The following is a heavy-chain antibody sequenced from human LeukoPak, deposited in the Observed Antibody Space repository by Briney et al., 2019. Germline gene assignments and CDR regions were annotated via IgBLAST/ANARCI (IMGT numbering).Heavy chain of an antibody. J-gene: IGHJ4*02. V-gene: IGHV1-46*01. CDR1: GYTFTSYY. D-gene: IGHD3-10*01. CDR3: AASFLRGDY. Sequence: ASVTVSCTASGYTFTSYYMHWVRQAPGQGLEWMGIINPSGGSTNYAQKFQERVTITRDMSTSTAYMELSSLRSEDTAVYYCAASFLRGDYWGQGTLVTVSS. CDR2: INPSGGST.